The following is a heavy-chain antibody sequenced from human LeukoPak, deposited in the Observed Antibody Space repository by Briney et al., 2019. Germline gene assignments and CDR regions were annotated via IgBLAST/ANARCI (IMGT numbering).Heavy chain of an antibody. D-gene: IGHD1-26*01. J-gene: IGHJ3*02. Sequence: PGGSLRLSCAASGFTFSSYAMSWVRQAPGKGLEWVSAISGSGGSTYYADSVKGRFTISRDNSKNTLYLQMNSLRAEDTAVYYCAKSSPGFGWELMRLGLAFDIWGQGTMVTVSS. CDR3: AKSSPGFGWELMRLGLAFDI. CDR1: GFTFSSYA. CDR2: ISGSGGST. V-gene: IGHV3-23*01.